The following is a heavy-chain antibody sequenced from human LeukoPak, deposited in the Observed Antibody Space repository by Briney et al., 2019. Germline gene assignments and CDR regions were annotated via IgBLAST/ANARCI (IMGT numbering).Heavy chain of an antibody. D-gene: IGHD1-14*01. CDR1: GFTFTSYY. V-gene: IGHV1-46*01. Sequence: ASVKVSCKASGFTFTSYYMHWVRQAPGQGLEWMGIINPSGGSTSYAQKFQGRVTMTRDMSTSTVYMELSSLRSEDTAVYYCARANPRERGRTGRSAFDIWGQGTTVTVSS. CDR2: INPSGGST. CDR3: ARANPRERGRTGRSAFDI. J-gene: IGHJ3*02.